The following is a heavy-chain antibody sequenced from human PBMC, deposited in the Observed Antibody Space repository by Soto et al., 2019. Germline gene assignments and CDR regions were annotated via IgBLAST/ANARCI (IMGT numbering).Heavy chain of an antibody. V-gene: IGHV3-15*07. Sequence: GGSLRLSCAASGFTFSNAWMNWVRQAPGKGLEWVGRIKSKTDGGTTDFAAPVKGRFTVSRDNARNTLYLQMNSLRVEDTAVYYCARESDTYYGMDVWGQGTTVTVSS. CDR2: IKSKTDGGTT. CDR1: GFTFSNAW. J-gene: IGHJ6*02. CDR3: ARESDTYYGMDV.